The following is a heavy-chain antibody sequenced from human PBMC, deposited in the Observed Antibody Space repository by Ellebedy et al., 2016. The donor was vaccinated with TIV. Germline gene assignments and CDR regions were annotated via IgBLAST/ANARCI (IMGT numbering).Heavy chain of an antibody. D-gene: IGHD6-19*01. CDR2: ISYDGSNK. J-gene: IGHJ4*02. CDR1: GFTFSSYG. CDR3: AVIAVAGIGDFDY. V-gene: IGHV3-30*03. Sequence: PGGSLRLSCAASGFTFSSYGMHWVRQAPGKGLEWVAVISYDGSNKYYADSVKGRFTISRDNSKNTLYLQMNSLRAEDTAVYYCAVIAVAGIGDFDYWGQGTLVTVSS.